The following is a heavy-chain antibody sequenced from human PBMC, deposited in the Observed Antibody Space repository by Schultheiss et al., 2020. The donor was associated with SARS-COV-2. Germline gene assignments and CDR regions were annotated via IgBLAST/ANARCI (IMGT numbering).Heavy chain of an antibody. Sequence: GESLKISCAASGFTFSRNWMHWVRQVPGKGLVWVSRTNSDGNITSYADSVRGRFTISRDNAKNTLYLQMNSLRDEDTAVYYCARDAYYYDSSGYYGYWGQGTLVTVSS. CDR1: GFTFSRNW. J-gene: IGHJ4*02. CDR2: TNSDGNIT. CDR3: ARDAYYYDSSGYYGY. V-gene: IGHV3-74*01. D-gene: IGHD3-22*01.